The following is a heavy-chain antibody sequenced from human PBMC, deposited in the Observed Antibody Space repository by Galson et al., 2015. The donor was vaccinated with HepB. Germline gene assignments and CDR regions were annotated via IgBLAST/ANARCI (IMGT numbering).Heavy chain of an antibody. CDR3: ATGMGSYYFDF. D-gene: IGHD1-26*01. CDR1: GYFLSKLS. V-gene: IGHV1-24*01. J-gene: IGHJ4*02. Sequence: SVKVSCKVSGYFLSKLSMHWVRQVPGRGLEWMGGFEPADGETIYPQKFQGRVTMTEDISTDTAYMELSSLRSEDTAVYYCATGMGSYYFDFWGQGTLVTVPS. CDR2: FEPADGET.